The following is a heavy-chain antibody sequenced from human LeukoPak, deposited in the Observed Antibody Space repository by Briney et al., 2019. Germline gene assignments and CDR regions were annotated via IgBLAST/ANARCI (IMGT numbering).Heavy chain of an antibody. CDR1: GGSISSSSYY. CDR3: ARKTQVITICGVANDAFDI. D-gene: IGHD3-3*01. Sequence: TSSETLSLTCTVSGGSISSSSYYWGWIRQPPGKGLEWIGSIYYSGSTYYNPSLKSRVTISVDTSKNQFYLKLSSVTAADTAVYYCARKTQVITICGVANDAFDIWGQGTMVTVSS. CDR2: IYYSGST. J-gene: IGHJ3*02. V-gene: IGHV4-39*01.